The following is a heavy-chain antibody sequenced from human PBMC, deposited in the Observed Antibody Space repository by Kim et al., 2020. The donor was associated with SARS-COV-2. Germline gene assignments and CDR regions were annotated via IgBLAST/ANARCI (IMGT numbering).Heavy chain of an antibody. Sequence: GGSLRLSCAASGLKFRDYYMTWIRQAPGKGLEWVAYISSSSSFINYADSVKGRVTISRDNDQNSLYLEMNSLRAEDTALYYCATSLFSGSRSPQDHWGQGTLVSVSS. CDR3: ATSLFSGSRSPQDH. J-gene: IGHJ4*02. V-gene: IGHV3-11*06. CDR1: GLKFRDYY. CDR2: ISSSSSFI. D-gene: IGHD5-12*01.